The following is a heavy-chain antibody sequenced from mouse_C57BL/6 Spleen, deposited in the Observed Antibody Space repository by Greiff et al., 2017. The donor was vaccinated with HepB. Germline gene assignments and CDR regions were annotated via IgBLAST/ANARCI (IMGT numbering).Heavy chain of an antibody. CDR2: INPSSGYT. J-gene: IGHJ2*01. V-gene: IGHV1-4*01. CDR3: ARNLDY. CDR1: GYTFTSYT. Sequence: QVQLQQSGAELARPGASVKMSCKASGYTFTSYTMNWVKQRPVQGLEWIGYINPSSGYTKYNQKFKTKATLTADKSSSTAYMQLTSLTSEDSAVYCCARNLDYWGQGTTLTVSS.